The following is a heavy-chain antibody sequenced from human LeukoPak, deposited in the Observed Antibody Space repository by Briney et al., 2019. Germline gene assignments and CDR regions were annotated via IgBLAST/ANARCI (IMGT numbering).Heavy chain of an antibody. Sequence: SETLSLTCTVSGGSISSYYWSWIRQPPGKGLEWIGYIYYCGRTNYNPSLKSRVTISVDTSKNQFSLKLSSVTAADTAVYYCVRDRQIDTAMGYYYYYGMDVWGQGTTVTVSS. J-gene: IGHJ6*02. V-gene: IGHV4-59*01. CDR2: IYYCGRT. CDR1: GGSISSYY. D-gene: IGHD5-18*01. CDR3: VRDRQIDTAMGYYYYYGMDV.